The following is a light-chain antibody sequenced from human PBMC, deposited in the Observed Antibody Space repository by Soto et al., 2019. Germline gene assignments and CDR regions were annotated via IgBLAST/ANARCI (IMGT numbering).Light chain of an antibody. CDR3: SSHGGTSPYV. Sequence: QSALTQPPSASGSPGQSVAISCTGTASDIGGYNFVSCYQQHPGKAPKLMIYEVNKRPSGVPDRFSGSKSGNTASLTVSGLQAEDEADYYCSSHGGTSPYVFGTETNFTVL. CDR2: EVN. J-gene: IGLJ1*01. CDR1: ASDIGGYNF. V-gene: IGLV2-8*01.